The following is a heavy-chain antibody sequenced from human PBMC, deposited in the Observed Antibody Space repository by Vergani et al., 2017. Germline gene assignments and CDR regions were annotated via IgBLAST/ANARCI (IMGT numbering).Heavy chain of an antibody. CDR2: VDPEDGET. V-gene: IGHV1-69-2*01. CDR1: GYTFTDHY. CDR3: ATPQTVTTGGMEV. Sequence: EVQLVQSGAVVKKPGATMKISCKVSGYTFTDHYMHWVKQAPGKGLEWMGLVDPEDGETIYAEKFKGRVTIAADTSTDTAHLELSSLRSEDTAVYYCATPQTVTTGGMEVWGQETTVIVSS. J-gene: IGHJ6*02. D-gene: IGHD4-17*01.